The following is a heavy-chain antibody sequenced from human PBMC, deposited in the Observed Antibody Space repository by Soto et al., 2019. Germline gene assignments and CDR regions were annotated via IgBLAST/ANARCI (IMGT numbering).Heavy chain of an antibody. CDR3: ARASRTHYYDSNGYYYFDY. CDR2: IYYSGST. CDR1: GGSISSYY. D-gene: IGHD3-22*01. V-gene: IGHV4-59*01. Sequence: PSETLSLTCTVSGGSISSYYWSWIRQPPGKGLEWIGYIYYSGSTNYNPSLKSRVTISVDTSKNQFSLKLSSVTAADTAVYYCARASRTHYYDSNGYYYFDYWGQGTLVTVSS. J-gene: IGHJ4*01.